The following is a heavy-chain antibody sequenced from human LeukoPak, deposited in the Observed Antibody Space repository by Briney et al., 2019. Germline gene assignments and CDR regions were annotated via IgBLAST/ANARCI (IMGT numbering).Heavy chain of an antibody. CDR3: ARDQYYCSSVSCYENWFDP. V-gene: IGHV4-59*12. J-gene: IGHJ5*02. D-gene: IGHD2-2*01. CDR2: IYYST. Sequence: PEALSLTCTVSGGSISSYYWSWIRQPPGKGLEWIGYIYYSTNYNPSLKSRVTISVDTSKNQFSLKLSSVTAADTAVYYCARDQYYCSSVSCYENWFDPWGQGTLVTVSS. CDR1: GGSISSYY.